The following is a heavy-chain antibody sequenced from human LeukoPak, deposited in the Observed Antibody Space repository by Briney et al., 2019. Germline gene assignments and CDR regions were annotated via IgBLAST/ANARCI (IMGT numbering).Heavy chain of an antibody. CDR3: ARGRGGYERD. Sequence: PSETLSLTWTVSGGSISSGRYYRSWIRQPPGKGLEWIGRIYTSGSPNYNPSLKSRVTISVDTSKNQFSLKLSSVTAADTAVYYCARGRGGYERDWGQGTLVTVSS. D-gene: IGHD5-12*01. CDR1: GGSISSGRYY. J-gene: IGHJ4*02. CDR2: IYTSGSP. V-gene: IGHV4-61*02.